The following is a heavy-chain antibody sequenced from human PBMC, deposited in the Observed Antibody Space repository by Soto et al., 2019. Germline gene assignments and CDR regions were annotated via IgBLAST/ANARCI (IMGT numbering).Heavy chain of an antibody. V-gene: IGHV3-23*01. CDR3: AKTSLYGSGSPPLQREHY. D-gene: IGHD3-10*01. CDR2: ISGSGGST. CDR1: GFTFSSYA. J-gene: IGHJ4*02. Sequence: EGQLLESGGGLVQPGGSLRLSCAASGFTFSSYAMSWVRQAPGKGLEWVSAISGSGGSTYYADSVKGRFTISRDNSKNTLYLQMNSLRAEDTAVYYCAKTSLYGSGSPPLQREHYWGQGTLVTVSS.